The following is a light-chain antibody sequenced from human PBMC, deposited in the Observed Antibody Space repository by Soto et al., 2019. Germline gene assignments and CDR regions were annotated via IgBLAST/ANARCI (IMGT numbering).Light chain of an antibody. CDR2: GAS. CDR1: QSVRSRF. CDR3: QQYGSSPET. V-gene: IGKV3-20*01. J-gene: IGKJ1*01. Sequence: EIVLTQSPGTLSLSPGERATLSCRASQSVRSRFLAWYQQKPGQAPRSLIYGASSRDTGIPDRLSGSGSGTDFTLTISRLEPEDYAVYYCQQYGSSPETFGQGTKVEIK.